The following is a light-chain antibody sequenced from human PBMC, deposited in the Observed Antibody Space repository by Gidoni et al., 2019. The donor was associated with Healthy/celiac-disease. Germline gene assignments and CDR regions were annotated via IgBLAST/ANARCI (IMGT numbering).Light chain of an antibody. Sequence: EIVLTPSPATLSLSPGKSATLSCSASQTVSSYLAWYQQTPGQPPRLLIYDAANRATGIPARCSGSGSGTDVTLTTSSLEPEDVAVYYCQQRSNWPSLTFGGGTKVEIK. CDR2: DAA. CDR1: QTVSSY. V-gene: IGKV3-11*01. CDR3: QQRSNWPSLT. J-gene: IGKJ4*01.